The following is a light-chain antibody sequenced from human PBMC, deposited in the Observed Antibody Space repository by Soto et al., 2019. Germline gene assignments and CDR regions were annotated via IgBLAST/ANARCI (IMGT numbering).Light chain of an antibody. CDR3: QQYNNWPRT. CDR1: QSVSSY. CDR2: GAS. V-gene: IGKV3-15*01. Sequence: EIVMTQSPAILSVSPGQRATLSCRASQSVSSYLAWYQQQPGQAPRLLIYGASTRATGVPARFSGSGSATEFTLTISSLQSEDFAVYYCQQYNNWPRTFGQGTKVEIK. J-gene: IGKJ1*01.